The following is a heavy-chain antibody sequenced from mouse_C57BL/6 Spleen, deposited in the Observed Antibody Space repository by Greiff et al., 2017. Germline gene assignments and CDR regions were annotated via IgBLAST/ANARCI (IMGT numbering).Heavy chain of an antibody. CDR1: GYTFTDYN. Sequence: VQLKESGPELVKPGASVKMSCKASGYTFTDYNMHWVKQSHGKSLEWIGYINPNNGGTSYNQKFKGKATLTVNKSSSTAYMELRSLTSEDAAVYYCARKGNWDVDAMDYWGQGTSVTVSS. CDR2: INPNNGGT. V-gene: IGHV1-22*01. CDR3: ARKGNWDVDAMDY. J-gene: IGHJ4*01. D-gene: IGHD4-1*01.